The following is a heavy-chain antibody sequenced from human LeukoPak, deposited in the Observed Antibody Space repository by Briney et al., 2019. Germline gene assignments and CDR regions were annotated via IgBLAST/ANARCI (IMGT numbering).Heavy chain of an antibody. J-gene: IGHJ4*02. D-gene: IGHD3-22*01. CDR2: ISYDGSNK. V-gene: IGHV3-30*09. CDR1: GFTFSSYA. Sequence: PGRSLRLSCAASGFTFSSYAMHWVRQAPGKGLEWVAVISYDGSNKYYADSVKGRFAISRDNSKNTLYLQMNSLRAEDTAVYYCARDRGIVVAFDYWGQGTLVTVSS. CDR3: ARDRGIVVAFDY.